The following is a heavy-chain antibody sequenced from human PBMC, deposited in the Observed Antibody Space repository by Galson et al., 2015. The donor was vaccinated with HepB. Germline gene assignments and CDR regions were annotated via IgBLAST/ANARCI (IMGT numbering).Heavy chain of an antibody. CDR1: GGSISSYY. CDR3: ARINRAGSWYFDL. D-gene: IGHD6-19*01. J-gene: IGHJ2*01. V-gene: IGHV4-59*08. CDR2: IYYSGST. Sequence: QVQLQESGPGLVKPSETLSLTCTVSGGSISSYYWSWIRQPPGKGLEWIGYIYYSGSTNYNPSLKSRVTISVDTSKNQFSLKLSSVTVADTAVYYCARINRAGSWYFDLWGRGTLVTDSS.